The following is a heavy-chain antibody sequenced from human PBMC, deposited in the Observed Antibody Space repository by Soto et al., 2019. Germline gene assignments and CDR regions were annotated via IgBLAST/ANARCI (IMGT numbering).Heavy chain of an antibody. CDR2: ISYGGGST. D-gene: IGHD2-2*01. CDR1: GFTFTSYA. V-gene: IGHV3-23*01. J-gene: IGHJ4*02. Sequence: GGSLRLSCAASGFTFTSYAMTWVRQAPGKGLEWVSSISYGGGSTYYADSGKGRFTISRDNSKNTLYLQMNSLGAEDTAAYFCEKDGDCSSTSCYVDYWGQGTLVTVSS. CDR3: EKDGDCSSTSCYVDY.